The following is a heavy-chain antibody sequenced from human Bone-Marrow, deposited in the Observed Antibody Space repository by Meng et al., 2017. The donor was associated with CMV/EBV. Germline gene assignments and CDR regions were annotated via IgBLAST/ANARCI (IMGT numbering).Heavy chain of an antibody. CDR2: INHSGST. CDR3: ARVEDTAMVGYYFDY. CDR1: GGSISSYY. Sequence: SETLSLTCTVSGGSISSYYWSWIRQPPGKGLEWIGEINHSGSTNYNPSLKSRVTISVDTSKNQFSLKLSSVTAADTAVYYCARVEDTAMVGYYFDYWGQGTLVTVSS. V-gene: IGHV4-34*01. D-gene: IGHD5-18*01. J-gene: IGHJ4*02.